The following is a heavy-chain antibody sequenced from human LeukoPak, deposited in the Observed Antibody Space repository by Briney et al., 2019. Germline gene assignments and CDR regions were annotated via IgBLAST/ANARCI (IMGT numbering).Heavy chain of an antibody. CDR3: TRQFDGVGYYPDY. CDR1: GITFSGSA. Sequence: GGSLKLSCAASGITFSGSAMHWVRQASGKGLEWVGRIRSKANNYATAYAASLKGRFSVSRDDSKNTAYLYMNNLETKDTAIYYCTRQFDGVGYYPDYWGQGTLVTVSS. CDR2: IRSKANNYAT. D-gene: IGHD3-22*01. V-gene: IGHV3-73*01. J-gene: IGHJ4*02.